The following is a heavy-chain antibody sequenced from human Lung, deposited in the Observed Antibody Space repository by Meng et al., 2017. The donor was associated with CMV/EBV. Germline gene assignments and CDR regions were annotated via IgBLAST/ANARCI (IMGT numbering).Heavy chain of an antibody. Sequence: SCAASAFTVSSNSLSWVRQAPGKGLEWVSVIYSGGITYYAGSVKGRFTISRDNSKNTLYLQMHSLRAEDTAVYYCARGGGGGDLLYYYYGMDVWXQGTTVT. V-gene: IGHV3-53*01. CDR1: AFTVSSNS. CDR3: ARGGGGGDLLYYYYGMDV. J-gene: IGHJ6*01. D-gene: IGHD2-21*02. CDR2: IYSGGIT.